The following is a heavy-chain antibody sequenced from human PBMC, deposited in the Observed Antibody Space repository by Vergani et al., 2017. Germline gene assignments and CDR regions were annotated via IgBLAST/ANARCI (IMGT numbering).Heavy chain of an antibody. Sequence: EVQLVQSGAEVKKPGESLNISCQISGYSFNNYWIGGVRQLPGKGLEWMGIIHPADSDTRYSPSFQGQVTISVDKSISTAYLQRSSLRASDSAMYYCARLYGRDSSGSKYFDYWGQGTLVTVSS. CDR1: GYSFNNYW. V-gene: IGHV5-51*01. CDR2: IHPADSDT. D-gene: IGHD3-22*01. J-gene: IGHJ4*02. CDR3: ARLYGRDSSGSKYFDY.